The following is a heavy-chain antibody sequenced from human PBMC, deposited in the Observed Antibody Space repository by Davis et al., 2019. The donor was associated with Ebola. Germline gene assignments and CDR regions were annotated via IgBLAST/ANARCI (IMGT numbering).Heavy chain of an antibody. Sequence: SETLSLTCAVYGGSFSGYYWSWIRQPPGKGLEWIGYIYYSGSTNYNPSLKSRVTISVDTSKNQFSLKLSSVTAADTAVYYCARDSYYYDSSGYSRDAFDIWGQGTMVTVSS. J-gene: IGHJ3*02. CDR3: ARDSYYYDSSGYSRDAFDI. CDR2: IYYSGST. D-gene: IGHD3-22*01. V-gene: IGHV4-59*01. CDR1: GGSFSGYY.